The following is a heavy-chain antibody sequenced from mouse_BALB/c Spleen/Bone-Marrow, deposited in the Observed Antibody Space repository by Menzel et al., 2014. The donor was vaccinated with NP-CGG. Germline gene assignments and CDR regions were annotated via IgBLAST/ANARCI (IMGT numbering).Heavy chain of an antibody. J-gene: IGHJ1*01. CDR2: IDPANGNT. CDR3: ATMITDWYFDV. D-gene: IGHD2-4*01. CDR1: GFNIKDTY. V-gene: IGHV14-3*02. Sequence: EVKLVESGAELVKPGASVKLSCTASGFNIKDTYMHWVKQRPEQGLEWIGRIDPANGNTKYDPKFQGKATITADTSSNTAYLQLSSLTSGDTAVYYCATMITDWYFDVWGAGTTVTVSS.